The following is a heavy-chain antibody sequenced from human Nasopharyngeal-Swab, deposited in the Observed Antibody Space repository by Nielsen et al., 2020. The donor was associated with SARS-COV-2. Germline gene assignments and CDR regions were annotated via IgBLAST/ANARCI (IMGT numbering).Heavy chain of an antibody. CDR1: GVSISSQY. J-gene: IGHJ1*01. V-gene: IGHV4-59*11. D-gene: IGHD2-15*01. CDR2: ISHNSGT. Sequence: SETLSLTCTVSGVSISSQYWSWIRQPPGKGLEWIGYISHNSGTNSNPSLKSRVTMFMDTSKNQFSLKLRSVTAADTAVYYCARGPSLVVVPNTPRAEYFQHWGQGTLVTVSS. CDR3: ARGPSLVVVPNTPRAEYFQH.